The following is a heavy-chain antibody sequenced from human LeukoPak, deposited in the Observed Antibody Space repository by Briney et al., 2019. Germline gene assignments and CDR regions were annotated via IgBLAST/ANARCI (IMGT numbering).Heavy chain of an antibody. V-gene: IGHV3-23*01. CDR3: AKDLAVARTLYYYYGMDV. CDR2: ISGSGGST. CDR1: GFTFSSYA. D-gene: IGHD6-19*01. J-gene: IGHJ6*02. Sequence: PGGSLRLSCAASGFTFSSYAMSWVRQAPGKGLEWVSAISGSGGSTYYADSVKGRFTISRDNSKNTLYLQMSSLRAEDTAVYYCAKDLAVARTLYYYYGMDVWGQGTTVTVSS.